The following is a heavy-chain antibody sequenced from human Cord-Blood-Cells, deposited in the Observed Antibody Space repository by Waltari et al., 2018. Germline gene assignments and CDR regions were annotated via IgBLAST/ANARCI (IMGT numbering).Heavy chain of an antibody. CDR1: GGTFSSYA. D-gene: IGHD3-22*01. J-gene: IGHJ6*02. CDR2: ISPIVGTA. V-gene: IGHV1-69*01. CDR3: ARRDYYDSSGYYYYYYGMDV. Sequence: QVQLVQSGAEVKKPGSSVKVSCKASGGTFSSYAISWVRQAPGQGLEWMGVISPIVGTANYAQKFQGRVTITADESTSTAYMELSSLRSEDTAVYYCARRDYYDSSGYYYYYYGMDVWGQGTTVTVSS.